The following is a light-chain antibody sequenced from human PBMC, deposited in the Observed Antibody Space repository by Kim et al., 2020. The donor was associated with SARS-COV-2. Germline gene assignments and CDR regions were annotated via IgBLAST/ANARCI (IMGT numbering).Light chain of an antibody. CDR1: ENIRNY. Sequence: LSPGYRATLSCRASENIRNYLAWYQQKPGQAPRLLIYDASNRATGIPARFSGSGSGTDFTLTINSLEPEDFAVYYCQQRSNWPPTFGQGTRLEIK. CDR2: DAS. CDR3: QQRSNWPPT. J-gene: IGKJ5*01. V-gene: IGKV3-11*01.